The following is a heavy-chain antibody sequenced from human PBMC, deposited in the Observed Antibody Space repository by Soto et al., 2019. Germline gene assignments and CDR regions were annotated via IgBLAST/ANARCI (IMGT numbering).Heavy chain of an antibody. D-gene: IGHD3-9*01. CDR2: IGSSGDST. Sequence: EVQLLESGGGLVQPGGSLRLSCAASGFTFSSYAMSWVRQAPGQGLEWVSSIGSSGDSTYYADSVKGRFTISRDNSQNTLNLQMNSLRAEDTAVYYCAKERYSYSAEYFQCWGQGTLVTVSS. V-gene: IGHV3-23*01. CDR1: GFTFSSYA. J-gene: IGHJ1*01. CDR3: AKERYSYSAEYFQC.